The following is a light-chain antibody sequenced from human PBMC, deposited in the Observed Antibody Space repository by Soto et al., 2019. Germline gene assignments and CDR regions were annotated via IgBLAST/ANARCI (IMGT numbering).Light chain of an antibody. CDR3: SSYTRTTTLV. V-gene: IGLV2-14*01. CDR1: ISDIGGYNF. Sequence: QSVLTQPASVSGSPGQSITISCTGTISDIGGYNFISWYQHHPGKAPKLVIYDVNNRPSGISYRFSGSKSGNTASLTISGLQAEDEADYYCSSYTRTTTLVFGGWTKVTVL. J-gene: IGLJ2*01. CDR2: DVN.